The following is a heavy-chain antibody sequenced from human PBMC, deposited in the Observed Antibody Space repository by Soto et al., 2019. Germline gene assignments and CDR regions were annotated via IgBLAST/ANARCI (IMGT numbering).Heavy chain of an antibody. CDR2: ISPYNGNT. D-gene: IGHD3-3*01. Sequence: ASVKVSCKASGYTFRNYGITWVRQAPGQGLDWMAWISPYNGNTNYAQDLQGRATMTTDKFTSTAYMELSSLISDDTAIYYGACYWVSGSDFWRSYNGGYFDYWGQGTLVTVSS. V-gene: IGHV1-18*01. CDR3: ACYWVSGSDFWRSYNGGYFDY. J-gene: IGHJ4*02. CDR1: GYTFRNYG.